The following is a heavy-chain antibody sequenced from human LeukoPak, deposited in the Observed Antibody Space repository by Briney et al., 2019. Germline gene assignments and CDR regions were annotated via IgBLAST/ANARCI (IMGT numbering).Heavy chain of an antibody. CDR3: ARELPYDSSGYSIDY. J-gene: IGHJ4*02. CDR1: GYTFTGYY. CDR2: INPNSGGT. V-gene: IGHV1-2*02. D-gene: IGHD3-22*01. Sequence: ASVKVSCKASGYTFTGYYMHWVRQAPGQGLEWMGWINPNSGGTNYAQKFQGRVTMTRDTSISTAYMVLSRLRSDDTAVYYCARELPYDSSGYSIDYWGQGTLVTVSS.